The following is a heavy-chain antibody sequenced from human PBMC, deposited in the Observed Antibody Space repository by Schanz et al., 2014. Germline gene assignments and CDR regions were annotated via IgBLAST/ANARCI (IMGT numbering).Heavy chain of an antibody. D-gene: IGHD5-12*01. CDR3: ARGIGGYGANNYFDY. CDR1: EYSFTSYS. Sequence: QVHLVQSGAEVKRPGASVKVSCKASEYSFTSYSMHWVRQAPGQRLEWMGWINTGSGDTKYSQNFQGRVTITRDTAASTAYMELSSLRSEDTAMYSCARGIGGYGANNYFDYWGQGTLVTVSS. V-gene: IGHV1-3*04. CDR2: INTGSGDT. J-gene: IGHJ4*02.